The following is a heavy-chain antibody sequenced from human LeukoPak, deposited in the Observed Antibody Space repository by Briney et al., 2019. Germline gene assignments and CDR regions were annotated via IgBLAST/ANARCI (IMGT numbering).Heavy chain of an antibody. J-gene: IGHJ4*02. CDR3: AKQLGYCSDGSCYFPY. V-gene: IGHV3-23*01. CDR2: ISKNGGYT. Sequence: PGGSLGLSCAASGFTFSSSAMSWVRQAPGKGLEWVSAISKNGGYTYYADSVQGRFTISRDNSKSTLCLQMNSLRAEDTAVYYCAKQLGYCSDGSCYFPYWGQGTLVTVSS. CDR1: GFTFSSSA. D-gene: IGHD2-15*01.